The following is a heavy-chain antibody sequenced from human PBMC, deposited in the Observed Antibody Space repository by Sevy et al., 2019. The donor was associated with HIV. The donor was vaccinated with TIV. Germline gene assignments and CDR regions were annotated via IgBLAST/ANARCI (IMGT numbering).Heavy chain of an antibody. D-gene: IGHD3-3*01. Sequence: SETLSLTCTVSGGSISSGDYYWSWIRQPPGKGLEWIGYIYYSGSTYYNPSLKSRVTISVDTSKNQFSLKLSSVTAADTAVYYCARRRLRGWSGEFDYWGQGTLVTVSS. CDR3: ARRRLRGWSGEFDY. J-gene: IGHJ4*02. CDR1: GGSISSGDYY. V-gene: IGHV4-30-4*01. CDR2: IYYSGST.